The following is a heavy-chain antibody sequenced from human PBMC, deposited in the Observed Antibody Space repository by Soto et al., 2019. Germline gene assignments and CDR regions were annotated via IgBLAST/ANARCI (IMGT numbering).Heavy chain of an antibody. CDR2: VYYPGTS. CDR3: PRLQRRWLSSDS. J-gene: IGHJ4*02. V-gene: IGHV4-39*01. CDR1: GGSISNSSYY. Sequence: QLQLQESGPGLVKPSETLSLTCTVSGGSISNSSYYWGWIRQPPGKGLEWIGHVYYPGTSYSSPSLKGRVTLTVDTSKNQFSLKLNSMTAADTAVFYCPRLQRRWLSSDSWGQGTLVTVSS. D-gene: IGHD5-12*01.